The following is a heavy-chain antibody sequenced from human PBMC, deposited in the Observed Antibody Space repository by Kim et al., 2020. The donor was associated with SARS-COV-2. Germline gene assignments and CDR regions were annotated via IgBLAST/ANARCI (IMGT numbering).Heavy chain of an antibody. CDR3: ARVGIAVANRRGYFDY. CDR2: ISSSSSYT. J-gene: IGHJ4*02. D-gene: IGHD6-19*01. V-gene: IGHV3-11*06. CDR1: GFTFSDYY. Sequence: GGSLRLSCAASGFTFSDYYMSWIRQAPGKGLEWVSYISSSSSYTNYADSVKGRFTISRDNAKNSLYLQMNSLRAEDTAVYYCARVGIAVANRRGYFDYWGQGTLVTVSS.